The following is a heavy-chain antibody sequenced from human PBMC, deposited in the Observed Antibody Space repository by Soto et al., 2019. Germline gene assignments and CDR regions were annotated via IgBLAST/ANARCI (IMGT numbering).Heavy chain of an antibody. CDR2: INPNSGGT. CDR1: GYTFTGYY. CDR3: ARDGGYERLEGMAG. D-gene: IGHD5-12*01. J-gene: IGHJ6*02. Sequence: ASVKGSCKASGYTFTGYYMHWVRQAPGQGLEWMGWINPNSGGTNYAQKFQGWVTMTRDTSISTAYMELSRLRSDDTAVYYCARDGGYERLEGMAGWGQGPTVTV. V-gene: IGHV1-2*04.